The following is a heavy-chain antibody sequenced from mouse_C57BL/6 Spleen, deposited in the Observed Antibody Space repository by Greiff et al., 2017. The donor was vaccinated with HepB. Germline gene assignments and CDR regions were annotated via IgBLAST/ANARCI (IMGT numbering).Heavy chain of an antibody. V-gene: IGHV1-81*01. D-gene: IGHD2-4*01. CDR1: GYTFTSYG. J-gene: IGHJ2*01. Sequence: QVQLKQSGAELARPGASVKLSCKASGYTFTSYGISWVKQRTGQGLEWIGEIYPRSGNTYYNEKFKGKATLTADKSSSTAYMELRSLTSEDSAVYFCENYYDSYWGQGTTLTVSS. CDR3: ENYYDSY. CDR2: IYPRSGNT.